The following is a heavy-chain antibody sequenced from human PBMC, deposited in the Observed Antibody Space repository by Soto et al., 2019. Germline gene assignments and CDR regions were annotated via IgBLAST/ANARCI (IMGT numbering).Heavy chain of an antibody. Sequence: ASVKVSCKASGYTFTSYAMHWVRRAPGQRLEWMGWINAGNGNTKYSQKFQGRVTITRDTSASTAYMELSSLRSEDTAVYYCATCSDLVGAATGGDYYYGMDVWGQGTKVTVSS. CDR3: ATCSDLVGAATGGDYYYGMDV. V-gene: IGHV1-3*01. J-gene: IGHJ6*02. D-gene: IGHD2-15*01. CDR2: INAGNGNT. CDR1: GYTFTSYA.